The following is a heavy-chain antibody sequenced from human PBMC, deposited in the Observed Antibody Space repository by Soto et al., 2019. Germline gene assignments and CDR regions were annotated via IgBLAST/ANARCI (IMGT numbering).Heavy chain of an antibody. CDR1: GGTFSSYA. V-gene: IGHV1-69*13. J-gene: IGHJ6*02. CDR3: ARGARTTVTTYYYYYGMDV. Sequence: SVKVSCKASGGTFSSYAISWVRQAPGQGLEWMGGIIPIFGTANYAQKFQGRVTITADESTSTAYMELSSLRSEDTAVYYCARGARTTVTTYYYYYGMDVWGQGTTVTVS. CDR2: IIPIFGTA. D-gene: IGHD4-4*01.